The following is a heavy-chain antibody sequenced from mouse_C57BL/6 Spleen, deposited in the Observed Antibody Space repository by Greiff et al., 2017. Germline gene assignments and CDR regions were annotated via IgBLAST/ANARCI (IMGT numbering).Heavy chain of an antibody. CDR1: GFTFSNYW. CDR2: IRLKSDNYAT. J-gene: IGHJ1*03. D-gene: IGHD1-1*01. CDR3: TRSSHWYFDV. V-gene: IGHV6-3*01. Sequence: EVKLQESGGGLVQPGGSMKLSCVASGFTFSNYWMNWVRQSPEKGLEWVAQIRLKSDNYATHYAESVKGRFTISRDDSKSSVYLQMNNLRAEDTGIYYCTRSSHWYFDVWGTGTTVTVSS.